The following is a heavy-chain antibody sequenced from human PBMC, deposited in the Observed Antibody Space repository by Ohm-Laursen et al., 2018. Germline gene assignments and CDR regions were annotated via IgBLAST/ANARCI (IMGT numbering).Heavy chain of an antibody. J-gene: IGHJ5*02. CDR3: ARDLADSSGAPFDP. CDR2: ISSSGSTI. D-gene: IGHD3-22*01. Sequence: GSLRLSCTAFGFTFSSYEMNWVRQAPGKGLEWVSYISSSGSTIYYADSVKGRFTISRDNAKNSLYLQMNSLRAEDTAVYYCARDLADSSGAPFDPWGQGTLVTVSS. CDR1: GFTFSSYE. V-gene: IGHV3-48*03.